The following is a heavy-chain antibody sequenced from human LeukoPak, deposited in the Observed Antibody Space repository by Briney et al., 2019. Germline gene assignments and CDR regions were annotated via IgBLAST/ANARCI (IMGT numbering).Heavy chain of an antibody. J-gene: IGHJ4*02. CDR2: ISSSSSTI. CDR1: GFIFSSYS. CDR3: ARGSPGGDIVVVPAAMWD. D-gene: IGHD2-2*01. Sequence: PGGSLRLSCAASGFIFSSYSMNWVRQAPGKGLEWVSYISSSSSTIYYADSVKGRFTISRDNAKNSLYLQMNSLRAEDTAVYYCARGSPGGDIVVVPAAMWDWGQGTLVTVSS. V-gene: IGHV3-48*01.